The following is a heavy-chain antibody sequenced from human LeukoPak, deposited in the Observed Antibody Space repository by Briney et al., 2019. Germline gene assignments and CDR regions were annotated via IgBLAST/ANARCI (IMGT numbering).Heavy chain of an antibody. Sequence: GGSLRLSCAASGFTFSSYAMSWVRQAPGKGLEWVSAISGSGGSTYYADSVKGRFTISRDNSKNTLYLQMNSLKTEDTAVYYCTRLVSPNAFDIWGQGTMVTVSS. CDR2: ISGSGGST. V-gene: IGHV3-23*01. D-gene: IGHD5/OR15-5a*01. J-gene: IGHJ3*02. CDR1: GFTFSSYA. CDR3: TRLVSPNAFDI.